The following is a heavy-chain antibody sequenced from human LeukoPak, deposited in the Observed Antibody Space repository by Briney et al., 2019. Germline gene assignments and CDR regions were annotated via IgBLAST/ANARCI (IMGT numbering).Heavy chain of an antibody. CDR3: ARGSNGWSGIDY. Sequence: GGSLRLSCAASGFTFSNYAMSWARQAPGKGLEWISAISGSGGSTYYADSVKGRFTISRDNAKNTLYLQMNSLRAEDTSVYYCARGSNGWSGIDYWGQGTLVTVSS. CDR1: GFTFSNYA. J-gene: IGHJ4*02. V-gene: IGHV3-23*01. D-gene: IGHD6-19*01. CDR2: ISGSGGST.